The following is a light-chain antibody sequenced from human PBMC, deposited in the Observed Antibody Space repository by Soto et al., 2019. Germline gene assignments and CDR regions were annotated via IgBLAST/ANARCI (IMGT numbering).Light chain of an antibody. J-gene: IGLJ1*01. CDR1: SSDIGGYDY. Sequence: QSALTQPASVSGSPGQSITISCTGTSSDIGGYDYVSWYQQYPGKAPKLMIYDVSNRPSGVSTRFSGSKSGNTASLTISGLQAEDEADYYCSSYTSSVTYVFGSGTKVTVL. V-gene: IGLV2-14*03. CDR3: SSYTSSVTYV. CDR2: DVS.